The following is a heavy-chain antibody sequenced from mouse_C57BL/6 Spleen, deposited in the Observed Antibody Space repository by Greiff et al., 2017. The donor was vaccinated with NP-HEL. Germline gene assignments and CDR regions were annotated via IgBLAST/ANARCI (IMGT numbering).Heavy chain of an antibody. CDR1: GFTFSDYG. D-gene: IGHD4-1*01. V-gene: IGHV5-17*01. Sequence: EVKLMESGGGLVKPGGSLKLSCAASGFTFSDYGMHWVRQAPEKGLEWVAYISSGSSTIYYADTVKGRFTISRDNAKNTLFLQMTSLRSEDTAMYYCARDRLGLYYFDYWGQGTTLTVSS. CDR2: ISSGSSTI. J-gene: IGHJ2*01. CDR3: ARDRLGLYYFDY.